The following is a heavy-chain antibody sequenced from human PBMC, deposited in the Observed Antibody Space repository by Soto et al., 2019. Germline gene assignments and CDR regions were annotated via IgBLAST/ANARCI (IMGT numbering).Heavy chain of an antibody. J-gene: IGHJ5*02. CDR1: GGSISSSSYY. D-gene: IGHD6-6*01. CDR2: IYYSGST. Sequence: SETLSLTCTVSGGSISSSSYYWGWIRQPPGKGLEWIGSIYYSGSTYYNPSLKSRVTISVDTSKNQFSLKLSSVTAADTAVYYCATSDALGDSSSSMLNWFDPWGQGTLVTVSS. CDR3: ATSDALGDSSSSMLNWFDP. V-gene: IGHV4-39*01.